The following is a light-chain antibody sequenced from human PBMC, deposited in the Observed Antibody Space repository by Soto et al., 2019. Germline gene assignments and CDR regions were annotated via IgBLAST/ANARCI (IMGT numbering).Light chain of an antibody. J-gene: IGLJ1*01. V-gene: IGLV1-44*01. CDR2: NNE. Sequence: QSVLTQPPSASGTPGQRVTISCSGSTSNIGSNNVNWYRQLPGTAPKLLLFNNERRPSGVPGRVSGSKSGTSASLAISGLQSDDEADYYCQSYDSTLSARYVFGTGTKLTVL. CDR1: TSNIGSNN. CDR3: QSYDSTLSARYV.